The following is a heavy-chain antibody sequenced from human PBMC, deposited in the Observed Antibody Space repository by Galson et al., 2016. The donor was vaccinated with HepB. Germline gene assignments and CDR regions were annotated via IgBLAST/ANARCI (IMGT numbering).Heavy chain of an antibody. Sequence: SLRLSCAVPGFSFSDYAMSWVRQGPGKRLEWVSTISSDGDNKHYLDSVKGRFTVSRDNSKNTLDLQMNSLRAEDTAVYYCTNDVGLVMFGLWGRGTLVTVSS. V-gene: IGHV3-23*01. CDR1: GFSFSDYA. CDR2: ISSDGDNK. J-gene: IGHJ4*02. D-gene: IGHD2/OR15-2a*01. CDR3: TNDVGLVMFGL.